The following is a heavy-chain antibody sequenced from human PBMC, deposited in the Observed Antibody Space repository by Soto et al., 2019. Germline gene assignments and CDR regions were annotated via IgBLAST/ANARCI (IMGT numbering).Heavy chain of an antibody. Sequence: GGSLRHSCTASGFTFSSYGMNWVRQAPGKGLEWVSSISSSSTIYYADSVRGRFTISRDNAKNSLYLQMNSLRDEDTAVYYCVREISVAGGHFDYWGQGTLVTVSS. CDR1: GFTFSSYG. V-gene: IGHV3-48*02. D-gene: IGHD6-19*01. J-gene: IGHJ4*02. CDR2: ISSSSTI. CDR3: VREISVAGGHFDY.